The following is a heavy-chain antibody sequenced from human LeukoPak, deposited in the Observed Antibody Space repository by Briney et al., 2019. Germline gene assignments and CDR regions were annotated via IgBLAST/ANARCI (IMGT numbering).Heavy chain of an antibody. V-gene: IGHV4-38-2*01. J-gene: IGHJ4*02. CDR1: GYSISSGYY. D-gene: IGHD3-3*01. CDR3: ARHAIRYDFWSGYQY. Sequence: SETLSLTCAVSGYSISSGYYWGWIRQPPGKGLEWIGSIYHSGSTYYNPSLKSRVTISVDTSKNQFSLKLSSVTAADTAVYYCARHAIRYDFWSGYQYWGQGNLVTVSS. CDR2: IYHSGST.